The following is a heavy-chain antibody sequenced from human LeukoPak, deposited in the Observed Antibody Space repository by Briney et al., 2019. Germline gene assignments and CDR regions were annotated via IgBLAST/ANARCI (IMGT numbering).Heavy chain of an antibody. V-gene: IGHV3-11*05. D-gene: IGHD1-26*01. Sequence: PGGSLRLSCAASGFTFSDYYMSWIRQAPGKGLEWVSYISSSSSYTNYADSVKGRFTISRDNSKNTLYLQMNSLRAEDTAVYYCAKVLRVGATSPDFDYWGQGTLVTVSS. J-gene: IGHJ4*02. CDR3: AKVLRVGATSPDFDY. CDR1: GFTFSDYY. CDR2: ISSSSSYT.